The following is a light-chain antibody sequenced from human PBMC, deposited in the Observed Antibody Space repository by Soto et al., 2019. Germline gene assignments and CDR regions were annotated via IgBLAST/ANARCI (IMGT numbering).Light chain of an antibody. J-gene: IGLJ3*02. CDR3: SSYTSSSAVV. CDR1: SSDVGGYTY. CDR2: DVS. Sequence: SALTEPASVSGSPGQSITISCTGTSSDVGGYTYVSWYQQHPGKAPKLMIYDVSNRPSGVSNRFSASKSGNTASLTISGLQAEDEADYYCSSYTSSSAVVFGGGTQLTVL. V-gene: IGLV2-14*03.